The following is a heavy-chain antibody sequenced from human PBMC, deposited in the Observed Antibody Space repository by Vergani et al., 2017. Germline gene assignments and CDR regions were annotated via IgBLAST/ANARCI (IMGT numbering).Heavy chain of an antibody. Sequence: QVQLQESGPGLVKPSETLSLTCAVYGGSFSGYYWSWIRQPPGKGLEWIGEINHSGSTNYNPSLKSRVTISVDTSKNQFSLKLSSVTAADTVVYYCARAPVDTAMEIDYWGQGTLVTVSS. CDR2: INHSGST. CDR1: GGSFSGYY. D-gene: IGHD5-18*01. V-gene: IGHV4-34*01. CDR3: ARAPVDTAMEIDY. J-gene: IGHJ4*02.